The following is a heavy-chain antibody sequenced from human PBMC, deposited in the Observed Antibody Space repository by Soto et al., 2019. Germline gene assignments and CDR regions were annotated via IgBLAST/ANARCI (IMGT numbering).Heavy chain of an antibody. V-gene: IGHV3-15*07. CDR2: IKSKTDGGTT. CDR3: TTEVVITMIVVVDY. CDR1: GFTFSNAW. J-gene: IGHJ4*02. D-gene: IGHD3-22*01. Sequence: EVQLVESGGGLVKSGGSLRLSCAASGFTFSNAWMNWVRQAPGKGLVWGGRIKSKTDGGTTDYAAPVKGRFTISRDDSKNTLYLQMNSLKTEDTAVYYCTTEVVITMIVVVDYWGQGTLVTVSS.